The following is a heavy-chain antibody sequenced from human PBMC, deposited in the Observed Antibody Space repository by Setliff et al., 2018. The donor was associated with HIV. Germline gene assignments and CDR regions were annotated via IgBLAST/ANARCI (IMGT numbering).Heavy chain of an antibody. CDR3: ASFDSHRG. CDR2: ISWSGITT. J-gene: IGHJ4*02. CDR1: GFNFADYG. V-gene: IGHV3-20*04. Sequence: GGSLRLSCIVSGFNFADYGMSWVRQVPGKGLEWVAGISWSGITTTYADSVKGRFTIFRDNAKNSLYMQMNTLGAEDTAFYYCASFDSHRGWGQGTLVTVSS.